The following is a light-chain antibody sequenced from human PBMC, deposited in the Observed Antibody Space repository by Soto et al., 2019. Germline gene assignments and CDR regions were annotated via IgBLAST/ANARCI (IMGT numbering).Light chain of an antibody. CDR3: QQYSSWPLT. Sequence: EIVMTQSPATLSVSPGERATLSCRASQSVSSNVAWYQQKPGQAPRLLMHGASNRATGIPARFSGSGSGTDFTLTISSLQSEDFAVYYCQQYSSWPLTFGGGTQGGYQ. CDR2: GAS. J-gene: IGKJ4*01. V-gene: IGKV3-15*01. CDR1: QSVSSN.